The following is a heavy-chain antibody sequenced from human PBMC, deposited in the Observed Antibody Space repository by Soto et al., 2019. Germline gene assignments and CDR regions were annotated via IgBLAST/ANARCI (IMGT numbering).Heavy chain of an antibody. V-gene: IGHV4-30-2*01. Sequence: SETLSLTCAVSGGSISSGGYSWSWIRQPPGKGLEWIGYIYHSGSTYYNPSLKSRVTISVDRSKNQFSLKLSSVTAADTAVYYCARDRWLRRNWFDPWGQGTLVTVSS. J-gene: IGHJ5*02. D-gene: IGHD5-12*01. CDR3: ARDRWLRRNWFDP. CDR2: IYHSGST. CDR1: GGSISSGGYS.